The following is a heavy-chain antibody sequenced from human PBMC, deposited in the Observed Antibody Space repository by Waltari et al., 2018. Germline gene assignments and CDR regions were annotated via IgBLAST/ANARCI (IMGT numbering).Heavy chain of an antibody. D-gene: IGHD1-20*01. Sequence: EVQLLESGGDLVQPGGSLRLSCAASGITFSNYAINWVRLAPGTGLDWVSAITVGDDTYYADSVKGRFTISRDTSKDTVHLQMNGLRAEDTVVYYCATPFYNWDDPLHSWGQGTLVTVSS. CDR3: ATPFYNWDDPLHS. CDR1: GITFSNYA. V-gene: IGHV3-23*01. J-gene: IGHJ4*02. CDR2: ITVGDDT.